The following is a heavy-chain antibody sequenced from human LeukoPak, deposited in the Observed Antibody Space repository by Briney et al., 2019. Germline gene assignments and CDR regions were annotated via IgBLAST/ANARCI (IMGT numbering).Heavy chain of an antibody. CDR3: AKDSGQWLVRHDAFDL. J-gene: IGHJ3*01. D-gene: IGHD6-19*01. V-gene: IGHV1-2*02. CDR1: GYSFTGYY. Sequence: GASVKVPCKASGYSFTGYYIHWVRQAAGQGLEWMGWINPDTGVTKFAQKFQGRVTMTRDTSISTAYMELIRLRPDDTAMYYCAKDSGQWLVRHDAFDLWGRGTMVTVSS. CDR2: INPDTGVT.